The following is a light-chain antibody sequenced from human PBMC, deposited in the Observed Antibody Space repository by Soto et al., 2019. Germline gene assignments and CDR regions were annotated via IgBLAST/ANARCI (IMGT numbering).Light chain of an antibody. CDR2: GAS. CDR1: RNINRK. J-gene: IGKJ4*01. CDR3: QQYYDYPPLI. Sequence: EIVMTQSAATLSVSPGERATLSCRASRNINRKLAWYQQKPGQAPRLLISGASTRATGIPARFSGSGSGTEFTLTISSLQSEVFAVYYCQQYYDYPPLIFGGGTKVEIK. V-gene: IGKV3-15*01.